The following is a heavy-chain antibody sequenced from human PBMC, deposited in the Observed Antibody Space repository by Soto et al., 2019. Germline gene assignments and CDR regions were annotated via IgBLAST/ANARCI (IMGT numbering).Heavy chain of an antibody. Sequence: GESLKISCKGSGYRITGYWIGWVRQMPGKGLEWMGIIYPGDSYTTYSPSFQGQVTMSADKSITTAYLQWSSLKASDTAIYYCARVDPTNGGWFDPWGQGTQVTVSS. CDR1: GYRITGYW. CDR2: IYPGDSYT. J-gene: IGHJ5*02. V-gene: IGHV5-51*01. CDR3: ARVDPTNGGWFDP. D-gene: IGHD3-10*01.